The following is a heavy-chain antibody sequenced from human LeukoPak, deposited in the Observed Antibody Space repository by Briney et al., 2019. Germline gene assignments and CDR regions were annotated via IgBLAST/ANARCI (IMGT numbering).Heavy chain of an antibody. J-gene: IGHJ6*03. CDR2: ISWNSGSI. V-gene: IGHV3-9*01. Sequence: SLRLSCAASGFTFDDYAMHWVRQAPGKGLEWVSGISWNSGSIGYADSVKGRFTISRDNSKNTLYLQMNSLRAEDTAVYYCAKADGGQWPSSYYYYYMDVWGKGTTVTVSS. CDR1: GFTFDDYA. D-gene: IGHD6-19*01. CDR3: AKADGGQWPSSYYYYYMDV.